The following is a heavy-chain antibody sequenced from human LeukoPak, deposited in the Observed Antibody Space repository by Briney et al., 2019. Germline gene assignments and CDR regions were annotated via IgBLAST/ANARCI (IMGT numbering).Heavy chain of an antibody. CDR1: GFTFSSYG. CDR3: AREYYDIWTGSLSCYY. V-gene: IGHV3-30*03. Sequence: PGRSLRLSCAASGFTFSSYGMHGVRQAPGKGLEWVAVISYDGSNKYYADSVKGRFTISRDNSKNTLYLQMNSLRAEDTAVYYCAREYYDIWTGSLSCYYWGRGTLVTVSS. D-gene: IGHD3-9*01. J-gene: IGHJ4*02. CDR2: ISYDGSNK.